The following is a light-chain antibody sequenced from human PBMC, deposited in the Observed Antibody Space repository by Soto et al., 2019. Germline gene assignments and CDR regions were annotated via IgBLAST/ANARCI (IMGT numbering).Light chain of an antibody. Sequence: EIVLTQSPATLSVSPGERATLSCRASQSVRSNLAWYQQKAGQAPRLLIFDASTRATNIPARFSGSRSGPDFTLTISSLQPEDFATYYCQQSYSSPPTFGQGTKVDIK. J-gene: IGKJ1*01. CDR2: DAS. CDR1: QSVRSN. CDR3: QQSYSSPPT. V-gene: IGKV3-15*01.